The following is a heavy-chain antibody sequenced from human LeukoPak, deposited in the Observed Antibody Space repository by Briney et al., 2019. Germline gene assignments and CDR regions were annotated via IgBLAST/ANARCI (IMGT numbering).Heavy chain of an antibody. J-gene: IGHJ3*02. V-gene: IGHV3-21*01. D-gene: IGHD3-3*01. CDR1: GFTFSSYS. Sequence: AGGSLRLSCAASGFTFSSYSMNWVRQAPGKGLEWVSSISSSSSYIYYADSVKGRFTISRDNAKNSLYLQMNSLRAEDTAVYYCARERYDFWSGKYAFDIWGQGTMVTVSS. CDR2: ISSSSSYI. CDR3: ARERYDFWSGKYAFDI.